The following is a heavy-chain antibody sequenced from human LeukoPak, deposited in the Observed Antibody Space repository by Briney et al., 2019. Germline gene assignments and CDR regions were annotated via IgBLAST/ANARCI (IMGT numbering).Heavy chain of an antibody. Sequence: SETLSLTCTVSGGPISSSSHYWGWIRQPAGKGLEWIGRIYTSGSTNYNPSLKSRVTISVDTSKNQFSLKLSSVTAADTAVYYCARIPYYYDSSGYPIDYWGQGTLVTVSS. CDR2: IYTSGST. CDR3: ARIPYYYDSSGYPIDY. CDR1: GGPISSSSHY. J-gene: IGHJ4*02. D-gene: IGHD3-22*01. V-gene: IGHV4-61*02.